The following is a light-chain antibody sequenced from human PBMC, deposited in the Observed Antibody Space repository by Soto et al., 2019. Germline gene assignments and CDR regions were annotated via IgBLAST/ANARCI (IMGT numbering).Light chain of an antibody. J-gene: IGKJ4*01. Sequence: IQVTKSPSSLSANIGDTVTITCRASQGIRNDLGWYQQKPGKAPNLLIYAASSLQSGVPSKFSGSGSGTDFTLAISSLQPEDLATYYCQQSYSTPLSSGGGSKVDI. CDR1: QGIRND. CDR3: QQSYSTPLS. V-gene: IGKV1-39*01. CDR2: AAS.